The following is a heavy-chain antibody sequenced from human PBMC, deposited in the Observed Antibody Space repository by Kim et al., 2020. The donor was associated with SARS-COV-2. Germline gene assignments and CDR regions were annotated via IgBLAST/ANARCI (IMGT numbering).Heavy chain of an antibody. CDR1: GYMFTSYG. Sequence: ASVKVSCKACGYMFTSYGFSWVRQAPGQGLEWLGWISARDGNTKYGQKVQGRVIMTTDTSTNTAYMELWSLRYDDTAMYYCAREAYGDVSFDYWGQGTLV. V-gene: IGHV1-18*04. CDR3: AREAYGDVSFDY. J-gene: IGHJ4*02. CDR2: ISARDGNT. D-gene: IGHD4-17*01.